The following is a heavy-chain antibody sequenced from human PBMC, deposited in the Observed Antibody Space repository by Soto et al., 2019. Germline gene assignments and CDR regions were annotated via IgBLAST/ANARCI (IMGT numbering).Heavy chain of an antibody. D-gene: IGHD5-12*01. Sequence: SETLSLTCTVSGGSISSSSYYWGWIRQPPGKGLEWIGSIYYSGSTYYNPSLKSRVTISVDTSKNQFSLKLSSVTAADTAVYYCARRVATNLGTNYYGMDVWGQGTTVTVSS. CDR1: GGSISSSSYY. J-gene: IGHJ6*02. CDR3: ARRVATNLGTNYYGMDV. CDR2: IYYSGST. V-gene: IGHV4-39*01.